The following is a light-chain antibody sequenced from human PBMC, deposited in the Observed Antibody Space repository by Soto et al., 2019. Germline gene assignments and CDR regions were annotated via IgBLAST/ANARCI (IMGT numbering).Light chain of an antibody. CDR3: CSYAGGSTSVI. V-gene: IGLV2-23*01. CDR2: EGS. Sequence: QSALTQPASMSGSPGQSITISCTGTSSDVGSYNLVSWYQQHPGKAPKLMICEGSKRPSGVSNRFSGSKSGNTASLTISGLQAEDEADYYCCSYAGGSTSVIFGGGTKLTVL. CDR1: SSDVGSYNL. J-gene: IGLJ2*01.